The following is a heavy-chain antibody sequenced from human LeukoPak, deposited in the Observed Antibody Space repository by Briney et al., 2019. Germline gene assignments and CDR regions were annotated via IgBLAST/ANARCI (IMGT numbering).Heavy chain of an antibody. Sequence: PSETLSLTCAVSGGSISRGGYSWSWIRQPPGKGLEWIGYIYHSGSTYYNPSLKSRVTISVDRSKNQFSLKLSSVTAADTAVYYCARGGTGTTVKGYNWFDPWGQGTLVTVSS. CDR1: GGSISRGGYS. D-gene: IGHD1-7*01. V-gene: IGHV4-30-2*01. CDR2: IYHSGST. CDR3: ARGGTGTTVKGYNWFDP. J-gene: IGHJ5*02.